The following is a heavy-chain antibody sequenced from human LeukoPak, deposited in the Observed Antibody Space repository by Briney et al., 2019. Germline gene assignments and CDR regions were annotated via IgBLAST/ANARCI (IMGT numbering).Heavy chain of an antibody. D-gene: IGHD6-13*01. Sequence: SETLSLTCAVYGGSFSGYYWGWIRQPPGKGLEWIGEINHSGSTNYNPSLKSRVTISVDTSKNQFSLKLSSVTAADTAVYYCARGLRIAVDYWGQGTLVTVSS. J-gene: IGHJ4*02. CDR3: ARGLRIAVDY. CDR1: GGSFSGYY. V-gene: IGHV4-34*01. CDR2: INHSGST.